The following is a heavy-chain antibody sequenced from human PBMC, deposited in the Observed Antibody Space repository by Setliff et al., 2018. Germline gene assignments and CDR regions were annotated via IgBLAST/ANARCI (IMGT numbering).Heavy chain of an antibody. V-gene: IGHV4-61*09. CDR1: GASINSGSYY. D-gene: IGHD3-3*01. Sequence: PSETLSLTCTVSGASINSGSYYWNWIRQPAGKGLEWIGHIYTSGSTNYNTSLSSRVTISLDTSKSQFSLKLSFVTAADTAVYFCARYDFWTGYYSGEGGNFDSWGQGTLVPVSS. CDR3: ARYDFWTGYYSGEGGNFDS. CDR2: IYTSGST. J-gene: IGHJ4*02.